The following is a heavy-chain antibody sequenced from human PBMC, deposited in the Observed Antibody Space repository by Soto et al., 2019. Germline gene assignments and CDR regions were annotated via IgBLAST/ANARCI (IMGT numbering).Heavy chain of an antibody. V-gene: IGHV1-18*04. J-gene: IGHJ4*02. Sequence: ASVKVSCKASGYTFTSYGLNWVRQAPGQGLEWMGWISAYNDNTYYAQKVQGRVILTIDTSTSTGSMELRSLISDDTAVYYCARGQIQSDFDYWGQGSLVTVSS. CDR3: ARGQIQSDFDY. CDR2: ISAYNDNT. CDR1: GYTFTSYG. D-gene: IGHD3-3*01.